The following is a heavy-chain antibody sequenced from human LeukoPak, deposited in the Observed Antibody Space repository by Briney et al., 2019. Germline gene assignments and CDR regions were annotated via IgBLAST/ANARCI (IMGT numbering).Heavy chain of an antibody. CDR2: IYSGGST. J-gene: IGHJ6*02. Sequence: GSLRLSCAASGFTVSSNYMSWVRQAPGKGLEWVSVIYSGGSTYYADSVKGRFTISRDNSKNTLYLQMNSLRAEDTAVYYCAKDQGGYHYYYGMDVWGQGTTVTVSS. V-gene: IGHV3-53*05. CDR1: GFTVSSNY. CDR3: AKDQGGYHYYYGMDV. D-gene: IGHD3-16*02.